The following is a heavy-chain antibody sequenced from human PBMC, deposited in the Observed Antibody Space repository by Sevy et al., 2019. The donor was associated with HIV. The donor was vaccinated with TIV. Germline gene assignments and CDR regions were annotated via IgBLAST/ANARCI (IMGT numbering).Heavy chain of an antibody. CDR2: LYGNDNT. D-gene: IGHD6-19*01. CDR1: GFNIIKQY. CDR3: TTERHIRFQW. V-gene: IGHV3-53*01. Sequence: GGSLRLSCAASGFNIIKQYMSWVRQAPGKGLECVSTLYGNDNTDYADSVKGRFTISRDNSKNTLSLQMNSLRAEDTAVYYCTTERHIRFQWWGRGTLVTVSS. J-gene: IGHJ4*02.